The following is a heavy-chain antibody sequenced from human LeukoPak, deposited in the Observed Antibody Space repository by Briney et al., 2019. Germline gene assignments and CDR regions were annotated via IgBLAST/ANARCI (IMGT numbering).Heavy chain of an antibody. Sequence: PSETLSLTCTVSGGSISSCYCSWIRQFPGKGLEWIGYVRYSGTNYNPSLKSRVTISVDTSKNQFSLKLSSLTATDTAVYYCARHPALERVDYWGLGTLVTVS. J-gene: IGHJ4*02. CDR1: GGSISSCY. CDR2: VRYSGT. D-gene: IGHD1-1*01. CDR3: ARHPALERVDY. V-gene: IGHV4-59*08.